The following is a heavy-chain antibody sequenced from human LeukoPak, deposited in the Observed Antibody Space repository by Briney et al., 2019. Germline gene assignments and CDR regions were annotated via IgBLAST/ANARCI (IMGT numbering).Heavy chain of an antibody. V-gene: IGHV4-39*01. CDR1: AGTISSSSYY. CDR2: IYYSGST. J-gene: IGHJ6*03. CDR3: ARHRPPGRALAENYYYYYMDV. Sequence: SSESLSLTCPDSAGTISSSSYYWHWLRQPPGKHPARTGSIYYSGSTYYNTSLNSRVTISVNTSKNQFSLKLSSVTAADTAVYYCARHRPPGRALAENYYYYYMDVWGEGTTVTV. D-gene: IGHD1-14*01.